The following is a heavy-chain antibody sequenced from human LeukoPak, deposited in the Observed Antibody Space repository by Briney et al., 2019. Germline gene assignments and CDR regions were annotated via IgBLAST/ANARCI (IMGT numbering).Heavy chain of an antibody. CDR1: GGSISTYY. D-gene: IGHD6-13*01. CDR3: ANTPLAAAGSPSAPFDP. J-gene: IGHJ5*02. Sequence: SETLSLTCTVSGGSISTYYWGWIRQPPGKGLEWIGSIYYSGSTYYNPSLESRVTISVDTSKNQFSLKLSSVTAADTAVYYCANTPLAAAGSPSAPFDPWGQGTLVTVSS. V-gene: IGHV4-39*01. CDR2: IYYSGST.